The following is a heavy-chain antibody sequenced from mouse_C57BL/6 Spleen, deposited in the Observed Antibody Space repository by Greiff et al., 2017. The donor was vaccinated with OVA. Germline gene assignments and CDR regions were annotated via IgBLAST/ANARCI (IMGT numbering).Heavy chain of an antibody. Sequence: QVQLQQPGAELVKPGASVKMSCKASGYTFTSYWITWVKQRPGQGLEWIGDIYPGSGSPNYNEKFKSKATLTVDTSSSTAYMQLSSLTSEDSAVYYCAKGDYGTAWFAYWGQGTLVTVSA. CDR1: GYTFTSYW. D-gene: IGHD2-1*01. V-gene: IGHV1-55*01. J-gene: IGHJ3*01. CDR3: AKGDYGTAWFAY. CDR2: IYPGSGSP.